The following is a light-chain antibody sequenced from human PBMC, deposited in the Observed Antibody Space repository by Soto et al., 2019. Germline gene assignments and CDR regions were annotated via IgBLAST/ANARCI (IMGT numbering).Light chain of an antibody. Sequence: DIQMAQSPSALFASIGDRVSVTCRASQPIFTSLAWYQQKPGKAPKLLIYDASVLQTGGPSRFSGFSSGTDLTRIISGLQPDNFATYFCQQYKSYSAHGLTFGVGTKVGMK. J-gene: IGKJ4*01. CDR3: QQYKSYSAHGLT. V-gene: IGKV1-5*01. CDR2: DAS. CDR1: QPIFTS.